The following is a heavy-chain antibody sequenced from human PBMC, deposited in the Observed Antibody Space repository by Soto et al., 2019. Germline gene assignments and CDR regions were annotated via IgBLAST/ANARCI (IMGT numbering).Heavy chain of an antibody. D-gene: IGHD2-2*01. J-gene: IGHJ6*02. V-gene: IGHV1-3*01. CDR2: INAGNGNT. CDR3: AVGAGCSSTSCYVAPGYGYYYYGMDV. Sequence: ASVKVSCKASGYTFTSYAMHWVRQAPGQRLEWMGWINAGNGNTKYSQKFQGRVTITRDTSASTAYMELSSLRSEDTAVYYCAVGAGCSSTSCYVAPGYGYYYYGMDVWGQGTTVTSP. CDR1: GYTFTSYA.